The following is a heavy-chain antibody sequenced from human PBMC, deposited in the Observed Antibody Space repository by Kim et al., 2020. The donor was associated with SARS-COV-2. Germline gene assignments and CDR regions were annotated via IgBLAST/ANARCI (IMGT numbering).Heavy chain of an antibody. Sequence: GGSLRLSCAASGFTFDDYAMHWVRQAPGKGLEWVSGISWNSGSIGYADSVKGRFTISRDNAKNSLYLQMNSLRAEDTALYYCAKDTSSSWYSNIYYYYGMDVWGQGTTVTVSS. J-gene: IGHJ6*02. CDR1: GFTFDDYA. V-gene: IGHV3-9*01. D-gene: IGHD6-13*01. CDR2: ISWNSGSI. CDR3: AKDTSSSWYSNIYYYYGMDV.